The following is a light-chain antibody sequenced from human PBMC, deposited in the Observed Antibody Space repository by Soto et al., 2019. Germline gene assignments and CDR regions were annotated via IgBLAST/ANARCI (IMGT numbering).Light chain of an antibody. J-gene: IGKJ5*01. CDR2: DAS. Sequence: DIQMTQSPSTLSGSVGDRVTITCRASQTISSWLAWYQQRPGKAPKLLILDASSLDTGVPSRFSGSGSGTDFTFTISSLQSEDIATYYCQQYYNVPITFGQGTRLEIK. V-gene: IGKV1-5*01. CDR1: QTISSW. CDR3: QQYYNVPIT.